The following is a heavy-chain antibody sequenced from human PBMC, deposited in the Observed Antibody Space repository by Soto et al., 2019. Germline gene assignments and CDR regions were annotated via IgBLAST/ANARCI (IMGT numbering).Heavy chain of an antibody. CDR3: ARLPSPAAGPIDY. J-gene: IGHJ4*02. V-gene: IGHV5-51*01. Sequence: GESLKISCKGSGYSFTSYWIGWVRQMPGKGLEWMGIIYPGDSDTRYSPSFQGLVTISAXXXIXXXYXQXXXLXASDTAMCYCARLPSPAAGPIDYWGQGTLVTVSS. CDR2: IYPGDSDT. D-gene: IGHD6-13*01. CDR1: GYSFTSYW.